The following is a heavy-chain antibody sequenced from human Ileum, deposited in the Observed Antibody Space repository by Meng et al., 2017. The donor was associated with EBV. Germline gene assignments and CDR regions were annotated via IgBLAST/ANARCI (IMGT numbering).Heavy chain of an antibody. Sequence: QVQLQESGHGLVKLSVSLSLTLPSSGCFISSSDWWSWVRQPPGKGLEWIGEIYRGGGTNYNASLKSRVTISVDTYKNHFSLKLNSVTAADTAVYYCARVRVIPAAIGFDYWGQGTLVTVSS. CDR1: GCFISSSDW. CDR3: ARVRVIPAAIGFDY. J-gene: IGHJ4*02. D-gene: IGHD2-2*02. V-gene: IGHV4-4*02. CDR2: IYRGGGT.